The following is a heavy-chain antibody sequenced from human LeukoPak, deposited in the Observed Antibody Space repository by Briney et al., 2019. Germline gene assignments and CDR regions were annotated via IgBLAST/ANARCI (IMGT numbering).Heavy chain of an antibody. V-gene: IGHV3-23*01. CDR2: ISGNSDSA. D-gene: IGHD3-3*01. Sequence: GGSLRLSCVASGFTFSKYPMTWVRQAPGKGLEWVSSISGNSDSAFYADSVKGRFTIFRDNSKYTLYLQMNSLRAEDAALYFCAPSVLSSFVYWGQGTVVTVSS. CDR1: GFTFSKYP. J-gene: IGHJ4*02. CDR3: APSVLSSFVY.